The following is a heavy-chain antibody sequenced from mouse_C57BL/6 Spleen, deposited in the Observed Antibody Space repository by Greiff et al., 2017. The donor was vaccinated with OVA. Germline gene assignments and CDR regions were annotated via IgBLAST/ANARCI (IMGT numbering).Heavy chain of an antibody. V-gene: IGHV1-69*01. J-gene: IGHJ1*03. D-gene: IGHD1-1*01. CDR3: ALYGSSNWYFDV. Sequence: QVQLQQPGAELVMPGASVKLSCKASGYTFTSYWMHWVKQRPGQGLEWIGEIDPSDSYTNYNQKFKGKSTLTVDKSSSTAYMQLSSLTSEDSAVYYCALYGSSNWYFDVWGTGTTVTVSS. CDR2: IDPSDSYT. CDR1: GYTFTSYW.